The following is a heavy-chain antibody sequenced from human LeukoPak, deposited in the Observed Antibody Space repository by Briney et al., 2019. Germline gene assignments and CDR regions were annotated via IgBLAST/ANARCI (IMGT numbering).Heavy chain of an antibody. CDR2: INPSGGST. J-gene: IGHJ4*02. D-gene: IGHD1-26*01. CDR3: ASLGWESAW. Sequence: ASVKVSCKASGFTFTSYYMHWVRQAPGQGLEWMGIINPSGGSTTYAQKFQGRVTMTRDTSTSTVYMEVSSLRSEDTAVYYCASLGWESAWWGQGTLVTVSS. CDR1: GFTFTSYY. V-gene: IGHV1-46*01.